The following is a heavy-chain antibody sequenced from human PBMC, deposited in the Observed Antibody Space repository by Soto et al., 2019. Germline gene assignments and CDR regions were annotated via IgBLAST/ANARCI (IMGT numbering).Heavy chain of an antibody. D-gene: IGHD3-22*01. V-gene: IGHV3-33*01. J-gene: IGHJ5*02. CDR2: IWYDGSNK. CDR1: GFTFSSYG. CDR3: ARDRYYYDSAGWFDP. Sequence: QVQLVESGGGVVQPGRSLRLSRAASGFTFSSYGMHWVRQAPGKGLEWVAVIWYDGSNKYYADSVKGRFTISRDNSKNTLYLQMNSLRAEDTAVYYCARDRYYYDSAGWFDPWGQGTLVTVSS.